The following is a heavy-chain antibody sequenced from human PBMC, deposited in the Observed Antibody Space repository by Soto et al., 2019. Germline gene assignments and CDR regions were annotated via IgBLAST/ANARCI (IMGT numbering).Heavy chain of an antibody. CDR2: MNPNSGNT. Sequence: QVQLVQSGAEGKKPGASVKVSCKASGYTFTSYDINWVRQATGQGLEWMGWMNPNSGNTGYAQKFQGRGTMTRNTSKSTAYMELSSLRSEDTAVYYCARGEFLWFGELLRWGQGTLVTVSS. CDR1: GYTFTSYD. V-gene: IGHV1-8*01. J-gene: IGHJ4*02. D-gene: IGHD3-10*01. CDR3: ARGEFLWFGELLR.